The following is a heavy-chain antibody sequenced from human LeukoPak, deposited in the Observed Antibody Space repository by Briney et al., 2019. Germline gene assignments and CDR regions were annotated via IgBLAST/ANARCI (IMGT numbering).Heavy chain of an antibody. D-gene: IGHD2-2*01. CDR3: ARDRGRKYQLQYWYFDL. CDR2: IYYSGST. J-gene: IGHJ2*01. Sequence: SQTLSLTCSVSGGSISRGGYYWSWIRQHPGKGLEWIGYIYYSGSTYYNPSLKSRVTISVDRSKNHLSLNLSSVTAADTAVYYCARDRGRKYQLQYWYFDLWGRGTLVTVSS. CDR1: GGSISRGGYY. V-gene: IGHV4-31*03.